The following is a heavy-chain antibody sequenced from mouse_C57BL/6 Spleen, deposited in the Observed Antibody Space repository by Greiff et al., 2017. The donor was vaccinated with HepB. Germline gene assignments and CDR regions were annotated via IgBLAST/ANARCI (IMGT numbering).Heavy chain of an antibody. CDR3: AREGDYYGSSYDWYFDD. Sequence: EVQRVESGGGLVKPGGSLKLSCAASGFTFSSYTMSWVRQTPEKRLEWVATISGGGGNTYYPDSVKGRFTISRDNAKNTLYLQMSSLRSEDTALYYCAREGDYYGSSYDWYFDDWGTGTTVTVSS. CDR2: ISGGGGNT. J-gene: IGHJ1*03. V-gene: IGHV5-9*01. CDR1: GFTFSSYT. D-gene: IGHD1-1*01.